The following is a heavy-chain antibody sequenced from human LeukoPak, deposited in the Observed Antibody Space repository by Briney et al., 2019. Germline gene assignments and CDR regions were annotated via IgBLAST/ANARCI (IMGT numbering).Heavy chain of an antibody. CDR1: GFTFGTYA. Sequence: GGSLRLSCAASGFTFGTYAMSWVRQTPGKSLEWVSIISNGGITTYYADSVRGRFTISRDNSKNRLYLQMSSLRADDTAVYYCVKLSSGSGSKFGFDYWGQGTLVTVSS. CDR3: VKLSSGSGSKFGFDY. V-gene: IGHV3-23*01. D-gene: IGHD6-19*01. CDR2: ISNGGITT. J-gene: IGHJ4*02.